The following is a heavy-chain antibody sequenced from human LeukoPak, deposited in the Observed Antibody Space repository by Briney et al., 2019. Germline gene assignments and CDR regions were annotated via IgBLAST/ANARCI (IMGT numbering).Heavy chain of an antibody. J-gene: IGHJ4*02. CDR1: GFTFDDYV. CDR2: ISGDGVST. D-gene: IGHD3-22*01. CDR3: AKSPNSGYYYSLFDY. Sequence: GGSLRLSCAASGFTFDDYVMHWVRQAPGKGLEWVSHISGDGVSTYYADSVKGRFTASRDNSKNSLYLQMNSLRAEDTALYYCAKSPNSGYYYSLFDYWGQGTLVTVSS. V-gene: IGHV3-43*02.